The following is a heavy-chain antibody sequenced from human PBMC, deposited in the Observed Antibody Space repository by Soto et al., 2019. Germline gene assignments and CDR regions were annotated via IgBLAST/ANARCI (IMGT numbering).Heavy chain of an antibody. CDR3: AHKGPEDWPLDY. CDR1: GFSRSSSGVG. Sequence: QITLKESGPTLVRPTQTLTLTCACSGFSRSSSGVGLGWIRQPPGKALEWLAVMYWDDSKHYSPSLRSRLTITKDTSKNQVVLTMTNMDPMDTGTYYCAHKGPEDWPLDYWGQGTLVTVSS. J-gene: IGHJ4*02. V-gene: IGHV2-5*02. CDR2: MYWDDSK. D-gene: IGHD3-9*01.